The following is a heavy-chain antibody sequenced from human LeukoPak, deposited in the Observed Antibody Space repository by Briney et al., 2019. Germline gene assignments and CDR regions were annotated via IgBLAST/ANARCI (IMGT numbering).Heavy chain of an antibody. CDR2: IRYDGSNK. Sequence: PGGSLRLSCAASGFTFSSYWMSWVRQAPGKGLEWVAFIRYDGSNKYYADSVKGRFTISRDNSKNTLYLQMNSLRAEDTAVYYCARDHGYSQPYYYYYMDVWGKGTTVTVSS. J-gene: IGHJ6*03. CDR1: GFTFSSYW. CDR3: ARDHGYSQPYYYYYMDV. D-gene: IGHD5-18*01. V-gene: IGHV3-30*02.